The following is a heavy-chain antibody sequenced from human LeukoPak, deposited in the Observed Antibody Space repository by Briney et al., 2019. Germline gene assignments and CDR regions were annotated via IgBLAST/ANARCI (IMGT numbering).Heavy chain of an antibody. J-gene: IGHJ2*01. V-gene: IGHV3-7*01. CDR3: ARDGYYDSRGYAYWYFDL. Sequence: GGSLRLSCVASGFSFGSYWMAWVRQAPGKGLEWVANMKHDGIEKYHVDSVKGRFTISRDNAKNSLYLQMNSLRAEDTAVYYCARDGYYDSRGYAYWYFDLWGRGALVTVSS. CDR1: GFSFGSYW. CDR2: MKHDGIEK. D-gene: IGHD3-22*01.